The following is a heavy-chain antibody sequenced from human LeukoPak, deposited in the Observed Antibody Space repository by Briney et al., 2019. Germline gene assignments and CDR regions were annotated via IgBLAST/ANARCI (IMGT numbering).Heavy chain of an antibody. D-gene: IGHD1-26*01. CDR3: ARQNTPHGNFDY. V-gene: IGHV3-13*01. Sequence: GGSLRLSCAASGFTLSNYAMHWVRQPAGKGLEWVSAIGTAGDTFYPGSVKGRFTISRDNVKKSLFLQMNSLRAEDTAVYYCARQNTPHGNFDYWGQGTLVTVSS. J-gene: IGHJ4*02. CDR2: IGTAGDT. CDR1: GFTLSNYA.